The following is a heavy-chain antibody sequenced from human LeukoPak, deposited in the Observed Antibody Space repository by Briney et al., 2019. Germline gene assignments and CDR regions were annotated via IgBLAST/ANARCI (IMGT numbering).Heavy chain of an antibody. CDR1: GCTFSTYG. CDR3: ARDYSGNALGGY. Sequence: QSGGSLRLSCAASGCTFSTYGMHWVRQAPGKGLEWVAVIYYDGSTKYYEDSVKGRFTISRDNSKNTLYLQMNSLRAEDTAVYYCARDYSGNALGGYWGQGTLVTVSS. CDR2: IYYDGSTK. V-gene: IGHV3-33*01. D-gene: IGHD1-26*01. J-gene: IGHJ4*02.